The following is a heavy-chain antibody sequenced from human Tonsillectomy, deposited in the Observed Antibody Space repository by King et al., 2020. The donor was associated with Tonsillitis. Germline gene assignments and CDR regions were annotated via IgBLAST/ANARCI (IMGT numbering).Heavy chain of an antibody. J-gene: IGHJ4*02. D-gene: IGHD3-22*01. V-gene: IGHV3-66*01. CDR3: ARDKAYYYDSSGYVGY. CDR2: IYSGGST. CDR1: GFTVSSNY. Sequence: VQLVESGGGLVQPGGSLRLSCAASGFTVSSNYMSWVRQAPGKGLEWVSVIYSGGSTYYADSVKGRFTISRDNSKNTLYLQMNSLRAEDTAVYYCARDKAYYYDSSGYVGYWAPGTLFTVSS.